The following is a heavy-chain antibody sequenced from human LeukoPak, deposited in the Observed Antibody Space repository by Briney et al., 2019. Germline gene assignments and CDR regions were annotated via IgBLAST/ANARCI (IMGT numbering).Heavy chain of an antibody. CDR1: GGSISGYY. CDR2: IHSNGYT. CDR3: AQRQGPMSGTYDYFDP. D-gene: IGHD1-26*01. Sequence: TETLSLTCTVHGGSISGYYWTWIPQPPAQGLEWIAYIHSNGYTNYNPSLRSRVTIAVDPSKNQFSLTVTPVTAADTAIYYCAQRQGPMSGTYDYFDPWGQGALVTVSS. V-gene: IGHV4-4*09. J-gene: IGHJ5*02.